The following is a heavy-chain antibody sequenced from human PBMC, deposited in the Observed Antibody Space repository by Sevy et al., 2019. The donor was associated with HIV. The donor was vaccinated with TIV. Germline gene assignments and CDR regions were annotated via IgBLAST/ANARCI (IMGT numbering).Heavy chain of an antibody. CDR1: GGSFNAYY. J-gene: IGHJ4*02. V-gene: IGHV4-34*01. CDR2: INHSGSA. D-gene: IGHD3-16*01. CDR3: ARPGGDL. Sequence: SETLSLTCAVYGGSFNAYYWSWIRRAPGQGLEWIGDINHSGSANYNPSLKSRVTISVDTTKSQFSLKLSSVTAADTAVYYCARPGGDLWGRGTLVTVSS.